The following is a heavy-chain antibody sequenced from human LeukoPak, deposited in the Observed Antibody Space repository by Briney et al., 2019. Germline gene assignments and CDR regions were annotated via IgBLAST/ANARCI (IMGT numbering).Heavy chain of an antibody. D-gene: IGHD5-24*01. Sequence: SQTLSLTCAISGDSVSRNSAAWNWIRQSPSRGLEWLGRTHYTSKWNNDYAVSVKSRITINPDTSKNQFSPHLNSVTPEDTAVYYCARGQSSYFAMDVWGQGTTVTVS. CDR2: THYTSKWNN. V-gene: IGHV6-1*01. CDR3: ARGQSSYFAMDV. J-gene: IGHJ6*02. CDR1: GDSVSRNSAA.